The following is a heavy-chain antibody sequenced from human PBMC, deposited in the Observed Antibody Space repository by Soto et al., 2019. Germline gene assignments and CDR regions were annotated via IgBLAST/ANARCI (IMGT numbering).Heavy chain of an antibody. V-gene: IGHV1-46*03. D-gene: IGHD3-3*01. CDR3: ARSFFLSGYSSLNHYYMAV. Sequence: ASVKVYCKASGYTFTSYYMHWVRQAPGQGLEWMGIINPSGGSTSYAQKFQGRVTMTRDTSTSTVYMELSSLRSEDTAVYYCARSFFLSGYSSLNHYYMAVWGKGTTVPVSS. CDR2: INPSGGST. CDR1: GYTFTSYY. J-gene: IGHJ6*03.